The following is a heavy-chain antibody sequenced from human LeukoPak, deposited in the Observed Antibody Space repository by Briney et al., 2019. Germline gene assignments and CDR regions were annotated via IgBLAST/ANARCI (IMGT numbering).Heavy chain of an antibody. CDR1: GYTFTNYG. CDR2: ISTYNGNT. V-gene: IGHV1-18*01. CDR3: ARDNGGYLGNWFDP. J-gene: IGHJ5*02. Sequence: ASVKVSCKASGYTFTNYGISWVRQAPGQGLEWMGWISTYNGNTNYAQKLQGRVTMTTDTSTSTAYMELRSLRFDDTAVYYCARDNGGYLGNWFDPWGQGTLVTVSS. D-gene: IGHD2-8*01.